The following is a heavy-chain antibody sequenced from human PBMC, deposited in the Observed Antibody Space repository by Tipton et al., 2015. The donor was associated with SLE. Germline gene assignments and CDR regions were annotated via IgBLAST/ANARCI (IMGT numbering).Heavy chain of an antibody. CDR3: AKAQVQVGLDAFDI. Sequence: SLRLSCAASGFTFSSYAMSWVRQAPGKGLEWVSVISGSGGSTYYADSVKGRFTISRDNSKKMLYLQMNSLRDEDTAVYYCAKAQVQVGLDAFDIWGQGTMVTVSS. CDR1: GFTFSSYA. J-gene: IGHJ3*02. D-gene: IGHD1-26*01. CDR2: ISGSGGST. V-gene: IGHV3-23*01.